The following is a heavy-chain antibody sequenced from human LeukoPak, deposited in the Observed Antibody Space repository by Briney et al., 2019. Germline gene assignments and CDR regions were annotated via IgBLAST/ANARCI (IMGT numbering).Heavy chain of an antibody. Sequence: ASVKVSCKASGYTFTGYYMHWVRQAPGQGREWMGWINPNRGGTNYAQKFQGWVTMTRGTSISTAYMELSRLRSDDTAVYYCAIFSGYCSGGSCYPNAFDIWGQGTMVTVSS. CDR3: AIFSGYCSGGSCYPNAFDI. V-gene: IGHV1-2*04. D-gene: IGHD2-15*01. CDR1: GYTFTGYY. CDR2: INPNRGGT. J-gene: IGHJ3*02.